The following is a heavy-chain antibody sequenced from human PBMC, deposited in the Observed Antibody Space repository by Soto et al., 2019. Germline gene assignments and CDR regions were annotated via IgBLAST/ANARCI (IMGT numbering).Heavy chain of an antibody. Sequence: QVQLVQSGAEVKKPGASVKVSCKASGYTFTSYGITWVRQAPGQGLEWMGWISGYNVNANYAQKLQGRVTMSTDTSTNTADMELRSLRSDDTAVYDCARVGNWDDYWYFDLWGRGTLVTVSS. CDR1: GYTFTSYG. CDR2: ISGYNVNA. J-gene: IGHJ2*01. V-gene: IGHV1-18*04. CDR3: ARVGNWDDYWYFDL. D-gene: IGHD1-1*01.